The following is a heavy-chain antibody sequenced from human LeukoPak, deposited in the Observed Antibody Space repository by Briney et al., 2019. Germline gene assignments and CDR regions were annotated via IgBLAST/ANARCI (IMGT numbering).Heavy chain of an antibody. D-gene: IGHD6-19*01. Sequence: GGSLRLSCAASGFTFSSYGMHWVRQAPGKGLEWVAFIRYDGSNKYYADSVKGRFTISRDNSKNTLYLQMNSLRAEDTAVYYCAKSVAGPPYYYYYYMDVWGKGTTVTV. V-gene: IGHV3-30*02. CDR3: AKSVAGPPYYYYYYMDV. J-gene: IGHJ6*03. CDR1: GFTFSSYG. CDR2: IRYDGSNK.